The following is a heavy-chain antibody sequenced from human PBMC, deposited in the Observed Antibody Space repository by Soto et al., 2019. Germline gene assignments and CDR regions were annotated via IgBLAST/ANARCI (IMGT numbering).Heavy chain of an antibody. D-gene: IGHD3-22*01. CDR3: AKEKYYYDSSGSYFDY. V-gene: IGHV3-30*18. J-gene: IGHJ4*02. CDR1: GFTFSSYG. CDR2: ISYDGSNK. Sequence: GSLRLSCAASGFTFSSYGMHWVRQAPGKGLEWVAVISYDGSNKYYADSVKGRFTISRDNSKNTLYLQMNSLRAEDTAVYYCAKEKYYYDSSGSYFDYWGQGTLVTVPQ.